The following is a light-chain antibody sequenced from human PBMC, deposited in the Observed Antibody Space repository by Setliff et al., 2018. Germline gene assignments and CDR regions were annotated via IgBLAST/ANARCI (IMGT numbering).Light chain of an antibody. V-gene: IGLV2-8*01. Sequence: QSALAQPPSASGSPGQSVTISCTGTSNDVSGYNYVSRYQQHPGKAPQLMIYDVSKRPSGVPDRFSGSKSGNTASLSVSGLQAEDEADYYCSSYAGSNHFVFGTGTKGTVL. CDR1: SNDVSGYNY. J-gene: IGLJ1*01. CDR2: DVS. CDR3: SSYAGSNHFV.